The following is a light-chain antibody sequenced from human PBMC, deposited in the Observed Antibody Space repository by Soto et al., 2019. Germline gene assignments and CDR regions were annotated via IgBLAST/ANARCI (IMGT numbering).Light chain of an antibody. Sequence: QSVLTQPASVSGSPGQSITISCSGTSSDVGDYYYVSWYQQHPGKAPKLLIYGVTDRPSGVSHRFSGSRSDSTASLTISGLQSEDEAEYYCAVWDDSLNGVVFGGGTKVTVL. CDR1: SSDVGDYYY. CDR3: AVWDDSLNGVV. V-gene: IGLV2-14*01. CDR2: GVT. J-gene: IGLJ2*01.